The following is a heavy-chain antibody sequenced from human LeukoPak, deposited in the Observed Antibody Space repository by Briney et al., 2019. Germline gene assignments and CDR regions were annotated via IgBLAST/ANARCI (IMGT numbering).Heavy chain of an antibody. D-gene: IGHD2-15*01. J-gene: IGHJ2*01. CDR2: IIPIFGAA. CDR3: ARDTILCSGPRHWYFDL. Sequence: SVEVSCKAPGGTFSSYAISWVRQAPGQGLEWMGRIIPIFGAANYAQKFQGRVTITTDESTSTAYMELSSLRSEDTAVYYCARDTILCSGPRHWYFDLWGRGTLVTVSS. CDR1: GGTFSSYA. V-gene: IGHV1-69*05.